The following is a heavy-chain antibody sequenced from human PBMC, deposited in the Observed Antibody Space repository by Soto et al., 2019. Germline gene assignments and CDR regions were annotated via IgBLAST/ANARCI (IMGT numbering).Heavy chain of an antibody. D-gene: IGHD4-17*01. CDR1: GFTFSNYA. CDR2: ISSSSSYI. CDR3: ARGPTTENAFDI. V-gene: IGHV3-21*02. Sequence: EVQLVESGGGLVKPGGSLRLSCAASGFTFSNYAMNWVRQAPGKGLEWVSSISSSSSYIYYADSVKGRFTISRDNAKNSLYLQMNSLRAEDTAVYYCARGPTTENAFDIWGQGTMVTVSS. J-gene: IGHJ3*02.